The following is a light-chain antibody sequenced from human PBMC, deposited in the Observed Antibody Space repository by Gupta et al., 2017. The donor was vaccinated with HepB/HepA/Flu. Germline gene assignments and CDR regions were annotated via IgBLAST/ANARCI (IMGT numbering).Light chain of an antibody. CDR1: SSNIGGNP. CDR2: SNN. V-gene: IGLV1-44*01. Sequence: QSVLTQPPSASATPGPRVIISCSGSSSNIGGNPVNWYHQFPGTAPKLLIYSNNQRPSGVPDRFSGSKSGTSASLAISGLQSEDEADYYCAAWDDSRNGVVFGGGTKLTVL. J-gene: IGLJ2*01. CDR3: AAWDDSRNGVV.